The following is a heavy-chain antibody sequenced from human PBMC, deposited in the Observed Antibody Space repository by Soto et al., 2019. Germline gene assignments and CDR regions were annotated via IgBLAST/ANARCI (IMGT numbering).Heavy chain of an antibody. CDR1: GDSVSSNSAT. CDR2: TYYMSKRYN. CDR3: ARARDIIAAGTNAFDI. D-gene: IGHD6-13*01. V-gene: IGHV6-1*01. J-gene: IGHJ3*02. Sequence: QSQTLSLTCAISGDSVSSNSATWNWIRQSPSRGLEWLGRTYYMSKRYNDYAVSVKSRITINPDTSKNQFSLQLNSVTPEDTGVYYCARARDIIAAGTNAFDIWGQGTMVTVSS.